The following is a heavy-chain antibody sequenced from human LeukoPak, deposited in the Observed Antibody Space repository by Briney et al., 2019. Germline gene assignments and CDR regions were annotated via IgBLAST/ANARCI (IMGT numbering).Heavy chain of an antibody. CDR2: INPNSGGT. CDR1: GYTFTGYY. J-gene: IGHJ5*02. D-gene: IGHD3-10*01. Sequence: ASVKVSCKASGYTFTGYYMHWVRQAPGQGLEWMGWINPNSGGTNYAQKFQGRVTMTRDTSISTASMELSRLRSDDTAVYYCWVREDRWFDPWGQGTLVTVSS. V-gene: IGHV1-2*02. CDR3: WVREDRWFDP.